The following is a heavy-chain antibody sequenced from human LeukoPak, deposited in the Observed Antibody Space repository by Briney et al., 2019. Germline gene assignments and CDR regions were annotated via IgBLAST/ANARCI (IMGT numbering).Heavy chain of an antibody. J-gene: IGHJ4*02. V-gene: IGHV4-38-2*02. Sequence: SETLSLTCTVSGGSISSYYWGWIRQPPGKGLEWIGSIYHSGSYYNPSLKSRVTISVDTSKNQFSLKLSSVTAADTAVYYCARGGNYYYDSFDWGQGTLVTVSS. CDR1: GGSISSYY. CDR3: ARGGNYYYDSFD. D-gene: IGHD3-22*01. CDR2: IYHSGS.